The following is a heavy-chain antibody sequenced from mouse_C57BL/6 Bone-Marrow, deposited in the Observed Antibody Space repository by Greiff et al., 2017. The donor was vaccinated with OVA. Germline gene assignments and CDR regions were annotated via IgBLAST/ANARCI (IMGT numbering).Heavy chain of an antibody. CDR1: GYTFPSYW. V-gene: IGHV1-55*01. Sequence: QVQLQQPGAELVKPGASVKMSCKASGYTFPSYWLTWVKQRPGQGLEWIGDIYPGSGSTNYNEKFKSKATLTVDTSSSTAYMQLSSLTSEDSAVYYCARNRSYYAMDYWGQGTSVTVSS. J-gene: IGHJ4*01. CDR2: IYPGSGST. CDR3: ARNRSYYAMDY.